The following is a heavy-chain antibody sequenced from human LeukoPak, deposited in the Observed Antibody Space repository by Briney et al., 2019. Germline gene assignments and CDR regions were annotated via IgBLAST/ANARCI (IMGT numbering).Heavy chain of an antibody. CDR3: ARVPRKGYDSSGPLY. Sequence: SETLSLTCTVSGGSTTSNYYWGWIRQPPGKGLEWIGSIYYSGSTYCNPSLKSRVTMSVDTPKNQFSLKLSSVTAADTAVYYCARVPRKGYDSSGPLYWGQGTLVTVSS. V-gene: IGHV4-39*07. CDR1: GGSTTSNYY. D-gene: IGHD3-22*01. J-gene: IGHJ4*02. CDR2: IYYSGST.